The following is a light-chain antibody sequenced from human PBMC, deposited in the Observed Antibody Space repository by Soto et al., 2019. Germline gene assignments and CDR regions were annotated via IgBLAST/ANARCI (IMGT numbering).Light chain of an antibody. CDR2: AAS. Sequence: DIQLTQSPSFLSASVGDRVTITCRASQGISSYLAWYQEKPGKAPKLLIYAASTLQSGVPSRFSGSGSGTEFTLTISSLQPEDFATYYCHQLNNYPFTFGPGTKVDIK. CDR3: HQLNNYPFT. V-gene: IGKV1-9*01. J-gene: IGKJ3*01. CDR1: QGISSY.